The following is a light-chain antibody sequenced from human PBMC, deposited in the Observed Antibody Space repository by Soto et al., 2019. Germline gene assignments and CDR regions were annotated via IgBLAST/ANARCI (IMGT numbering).Light chain of an antibody. Sequence: IQLTQSPSSLSASVGDRVTITCRASQGISSYLAWYQQKPGKAPRLLIYAASTMQSGLPTRFSGSGSGTVFTLTSSSLQPEDFATYYRQQLNSYPHTFGGGTKVEIK. J-gene: IGKJ4*01. CDR3: QQLNSYPHT. CDR1: QGISSY. CDR2: AAS. V-gene: IGKV1-9*01.